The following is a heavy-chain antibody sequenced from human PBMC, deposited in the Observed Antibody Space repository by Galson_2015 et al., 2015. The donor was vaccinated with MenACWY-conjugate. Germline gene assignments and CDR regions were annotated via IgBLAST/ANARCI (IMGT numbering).Heavy chain of an antibody. D-gene: IGHD4-17*01. CDR3: TTRPPPYDDYTPWDH. CDR1: GYTFTSNW. Sequence: QSGAEVKKPGESLKISCTGSGYTFTSNWIGWVRQMPGNGLEWMGIIYPGDSDTRYKPSFQGHVTFSANKSINTAYLQMNSLKIEDTAVYYCTTRPPPYDDYTPWDHWGQGILVTVSS. V-gene: IGHV5-51*01. J-gene: IGHJ4*02. CDR2: IYPGDSDT.